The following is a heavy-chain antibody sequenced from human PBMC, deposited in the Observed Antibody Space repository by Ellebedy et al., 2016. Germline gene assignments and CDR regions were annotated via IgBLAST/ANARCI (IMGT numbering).Heavy chain of an antibody. Sequence: GESLKISXAASGFTFSSYGMHWVRQAPGKGLEWVAVISYDGSNKYYADSVKGRFTISRDNSKNTLYLQMNSLRAEDTAVYYCAKVRNSGSYYLLGSDYWGQGTLVTVSS. CDR2: ISYDGSNK. CDR1: GFTFSSYG. V-gene: IGHV3-30*18. CDR3: AKVRNSGSYYLLGSDY. J-gene: IGHJ4*02. D-gene: IGHD1-26*01.